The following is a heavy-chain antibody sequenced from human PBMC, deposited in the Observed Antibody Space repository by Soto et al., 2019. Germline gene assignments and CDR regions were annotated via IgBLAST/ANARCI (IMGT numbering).Heavy chain of an antibody. CDR1: GFTFSNYW. CDR2: INSDGSST. CDR3: AGAVRSGSYPYYYGMDV. Sequence: EVQVVESGGGLVQPGGSLRLSCAASGFTFSNYWMQWVRQAPGKGLVWVSRINSDGSSTSYADSVKGRFTISRDNAKNTLYLQMNSLRAEDTAVYYCAGAVRSGSYPYYYGMDVWGQGTTVTVSS. V-gene: IGHV3-74*01. J-gene: IGHJ6*02. D-gene: IGHD3-10*01.